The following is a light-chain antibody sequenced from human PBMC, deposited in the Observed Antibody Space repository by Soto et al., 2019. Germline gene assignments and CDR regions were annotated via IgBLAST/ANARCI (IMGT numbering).Light chain of an antibody. V-gene: IGKV3-15*01. CDR1: QSVSSN. CDR3: QQYNNWPPSWT. CDR2: GAS. J-gene: IGKJ1*01. Sequence: EIVMTQSPATLSVSPGERATLSCRASQSVSSNLAWYQQKPGQAPRLLIYGASTRATGIPARFSGSGSGTDFTLTISSLQSEDFAVCYCQQYNNWPPSWTFGQGTKV.